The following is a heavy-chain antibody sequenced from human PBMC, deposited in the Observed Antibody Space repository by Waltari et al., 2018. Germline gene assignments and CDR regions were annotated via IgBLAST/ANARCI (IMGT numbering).Heavy chain of an antibody. CDR1: GFTFSSYS. CDR2: ISSSSSYI. V-gene: IGHV3-21*01. J-gene: IGHJ4*02. CDR3: ARGVAGTFDY. D-gene: IGHD6-19*01. Sequence: EVQLVESGGGLVKPGGSLSLSCAASGFTFSSYSMNWVRQAPGKGLEWVSSISSSSSYIYYADSVKGRFTISRDNAKNSLYLQMNSLRAEDTAVYYCARGVAGTFDYWGQGTLVTVSS.